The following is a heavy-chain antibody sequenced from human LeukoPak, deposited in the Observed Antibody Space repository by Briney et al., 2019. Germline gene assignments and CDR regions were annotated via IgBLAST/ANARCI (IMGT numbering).Heavy chain of an antibody. CDR3: ARALLDPNGDYHLNFDY. Sequence: ASVKVSCKASGYTFTGYYMHWVRQAPGQGLEWMGWINPNSGGTNYAQKFQGRVTMTRDTSISTAYMELSRLRSDDTAVYYCARALLDPNGDYHLNFDYWGQGTLVTVSS. J-gene: IGHJ4*02. D-gene: IGHD4-17*01. CDR2: INPNSGGT. CDR1: GYTFTGYY. V-gene: IGHV1-2*02.